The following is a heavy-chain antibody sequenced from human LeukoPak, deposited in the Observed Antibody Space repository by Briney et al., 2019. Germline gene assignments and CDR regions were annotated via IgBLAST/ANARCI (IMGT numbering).Heavy chain of an antibody. CDR3: ARNSNGMSN. CDR1: GFTFTNYG. CDR2: INSDGRST. J-gene: IGHJ4*02. Sequence: GGSLRLSCVASGFTFTNYGMMWVRQAPGKGLVWVSYINSDGRSTSYADSVKGRFTISRDNAKNTLYLQMSSLRAEDTAMYYCARNSNGMSNWGQGTLVIVSS. V-gene: IGHV3-74*01. D-gene: IGHD2-8*01.